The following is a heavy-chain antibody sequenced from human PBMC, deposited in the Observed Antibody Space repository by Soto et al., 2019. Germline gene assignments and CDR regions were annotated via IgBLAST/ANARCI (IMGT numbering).Heavy chain of an antibody. Sequence: EVQLLASGGGLVQPGGSLRLSCAASGIIFNNYAMSWVRQAPGKGLEWVSVITDAGGRTYYAASAQGRFTISRDISKNTLYLQMHSLRAEDTAIYYCAKSVGTYGDNTERAERFDPWGQGTLVTVSS. CDR2: ITDAGGRT. V-gene: IGHV3-23*01. CDR1: GIIFNNYA. J-gene: IGHJ5*02. D-gene: IGHD4-17*01. CDR3: AKSVGTYGDNTERAERFDP.